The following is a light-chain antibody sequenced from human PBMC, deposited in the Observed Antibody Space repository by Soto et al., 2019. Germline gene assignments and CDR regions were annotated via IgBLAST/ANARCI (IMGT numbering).Light chain of an antibody. CDR2: GAS. CDR3: QQYNNWPIT. V-gene: IGKV3D-15*01. J-gene: IGKJ5*01. CDR1: QRISTN. Sequence: EIVMTQSPATLSVSPGESATLSCRASQRISTNLAWYQHKRGQAPRLLIYGASTRATGIPARFSGSGSETEFTLTITSLEPEDFAVYYCQQYNNWPITFGQGTRLEIK.